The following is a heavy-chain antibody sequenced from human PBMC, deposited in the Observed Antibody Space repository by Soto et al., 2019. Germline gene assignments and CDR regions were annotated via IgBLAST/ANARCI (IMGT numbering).Heavy chain of an antibody. Sequence: QVQLQESGPGLVKPSQTLSLTCTVSGGSISSGGYYWSWIRQHPGKGLEWIAYIDYSGSTYYNPSLKSRVTISVDTSKNQFSLKLSSVTAADTAVYYCARRIVATIYYSDYWGQGTLVTVSS. CDR1: GGSISSGGYY. V-gene: IGHV4-31*03. J-gene: IGHJ4*02. D-gene: IGHD5-12*01. CDR2: IDYSGST. CDR3: ARRIVATIYYSDY.